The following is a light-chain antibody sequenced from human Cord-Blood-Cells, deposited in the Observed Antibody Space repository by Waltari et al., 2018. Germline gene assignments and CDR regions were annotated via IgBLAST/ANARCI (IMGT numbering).Light chain of an antibody. J-gene: IGLJ2*01. CDR3: CSYAGSSTVV. CDR2: EGS. Sequence: QSALTQPASVSGSPGQSITISCTGPSSDVGSYNLVSWYQQHPGKATKLMIYEGSKRPSGVSNRFSGSKSGNTASLTISGLQAEDEADYYCCSYAGSSTVVFGGGTKLTVL. V-gene: IGLV2-23*01. CDR1: SSDVGSYNL.